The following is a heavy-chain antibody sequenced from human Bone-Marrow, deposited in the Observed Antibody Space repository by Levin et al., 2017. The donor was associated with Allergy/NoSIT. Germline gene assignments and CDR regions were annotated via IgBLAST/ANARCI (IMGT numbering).Heavy chain of an antibody. CDR3: ARRNDFWSRTHGGYYFVMDV. Sequence: LSLTCAASGFTFSSYTMNWVRPAPGKGLEWVSSISGSSSYITFSDSVKGRLTISRDNAKNSLYLQMNNLRAEDTAVYYCARRNDFWSRTHGGYYFVMDVWGKGTTVTVSS. J-gene: IGHJ6*04. CDR1: GFTFSSYT. D-gene: IGHD3-3*01. CDR2: ISGSSSYI. V-gene: IGHV3-21*01.